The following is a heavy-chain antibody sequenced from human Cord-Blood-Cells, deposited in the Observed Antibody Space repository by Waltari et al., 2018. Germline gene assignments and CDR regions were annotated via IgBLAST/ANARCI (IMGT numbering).Heavy chain of an antibody. Sequence: QVQLQPWGARLLTPASTLSLTCAVYGSSFSGYYWSWIRQPPGKGPAWIGESNQSGSTNYTPSLKSRVTISVDTSKNQFSLKLSSVTAADTAVYYCASGEQLGGIDYWGQGTLVTVSS. CDR1: GSSFSGYY. D-gene: IGHD6-6*01. V-gene: IGHV4-34*01. J-gene: IGHJ4*02. CDR3: ASGEQLGGIDY. CDR2: SNQSGST.